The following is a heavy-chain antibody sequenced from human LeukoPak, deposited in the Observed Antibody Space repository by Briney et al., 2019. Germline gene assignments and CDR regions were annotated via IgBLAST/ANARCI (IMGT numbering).Heavy chain of an antibody. CDR3: ARDGDRGYGGNYYY. D-gene: IGHD4-23*01. J-gene: IGHJ4*02. V-gene: IGHV1-18*04. CDR1: GYTFTSYY. Sequence: ASVKVSRKASGYTFTSYYMHWVRQAPGQGLEWMGWISAYNGNTNYAQKLQGRVTMTTDTSTSTAYMELRSLRSDDTAVYYCARDGDRGYGGNYYYWGQGTLVTVSS. CDR2: ISAYNGNT.